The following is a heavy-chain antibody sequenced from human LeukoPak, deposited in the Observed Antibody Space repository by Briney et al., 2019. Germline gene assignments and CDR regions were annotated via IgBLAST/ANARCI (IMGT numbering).Heavy chain of an antibody. V-gene: IGHV3-9*01. CDR1: GFTFDDYA. J-gene: IGHJ4*02. D-gene: IGHD3-22*01. Sequence: GGSLRLSCVASGFTFDDYAMHWVRPAPGKGLGWVAGINWNSVSAVYADSLKGRLTISRDNAKNSLFLQMNSLKTEDTAFYYCAKGARSSSGYTTDWGQGILVTVSS. CDR3: AKGARSSSGYTTD. CDR2: INWNSVSA.